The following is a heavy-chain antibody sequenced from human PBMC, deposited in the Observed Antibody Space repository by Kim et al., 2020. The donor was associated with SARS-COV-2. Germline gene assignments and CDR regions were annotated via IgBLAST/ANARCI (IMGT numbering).Heavy chain of an antibody. D-gene: IGHD4-17*01. CDR2: IIPIFGTA. CDR3: ARPSTVGSYYYYGMDV. V-gene: IGHV1-69*13. CDR1: GGTFSSYA. J-gene: IGHJ6*02. Sequence: SVKVSCKASGGTFSSYAISWVRQAPGQGLEWMGGIIPIFGTANYAQKFQGRVTITADESTSTAYMELSSLRSEDTAVYYCARPSTVGSYYYYGMDVWGQGTTVTVSS.